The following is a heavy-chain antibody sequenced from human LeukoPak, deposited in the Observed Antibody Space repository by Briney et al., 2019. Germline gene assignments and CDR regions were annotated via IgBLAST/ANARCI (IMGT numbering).Heavy chain of an antibody. CDR1: GGSFSGYY. V-gene: IGHV4-34*01. Sequence: TPSETLSLTCAVYGGSFSGYYWSWIRQPPGKGLEWIGEINHSGSTNYNPSLKSRVTISVDTSKNQFSLKLSSVTAADTAVYYCTLTNDAFDIWGQGTMVTVSS. CDR3: TLTNDAFDI. J-gene: IGHJ3*02. D-gene: IGHD3-9*01. CDR2: INHSGST.